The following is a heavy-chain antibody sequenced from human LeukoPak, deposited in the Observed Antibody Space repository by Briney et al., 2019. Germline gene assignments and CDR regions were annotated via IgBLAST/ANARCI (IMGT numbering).Heavy chain of an antibody. CDR3: VRGRYCSSATCYDWFDP. V-gene: IGHV4-34*01. J-gene: IGHJ5*02. CDR1: DGSLGGYH. D-gene: IGHD2-2*01. Sequence: SETLSLTCGVYDGSLGGYHWNWIRQPPGKRLEWIGEITYGGATNYNPSLRSRVTMSVDTSKKQFSLKLTSVTAADTAVYYCVRGRYCSSATCYDWFDPWGPGTHVSVSS. CDR2: ITYGGAT.